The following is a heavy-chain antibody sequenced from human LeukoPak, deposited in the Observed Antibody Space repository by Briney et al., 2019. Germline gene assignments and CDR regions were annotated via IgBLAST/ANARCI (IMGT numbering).Heavy chain of an antibody. D-gene: IGHD6-19*01. CDR3: ARSEGWDSSGWSSRAYYYYYMDV. CDR2: IIPIFGTA. V-gene: IGHV1-69*01. J-gene: IGHJ6*03. Sequence: VASVKVSCKASGGTFSSYAISWVRQAPGQGLEWMGGIIPIFGTANYAQKFQGRVTITADESTSTAYMELSSLRSEDTAVYYCARSEGWDSSGWSSRAYYYYYMDVWGKGTTVTVSS. CDR1: GGTFSSYA.